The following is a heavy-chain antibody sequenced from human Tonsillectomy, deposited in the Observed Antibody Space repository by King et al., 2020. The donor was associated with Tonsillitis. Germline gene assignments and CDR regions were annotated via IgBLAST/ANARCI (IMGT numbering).Heavy chain of an antibody. V-gene: IGHV3-11*05. Sequence: VQLVESGGGLVKPGGSLRLSCAASGFTFSDYYMSWIRQAPGKGLEWVSYISLSSSYTNYADSVKGRFTISRDNARNSLYLQMNSLRAEDPAVYYCARGYCSGGSCYPVGYYYMDVWGKGTTVTVSS. D-gene: IGHD2-15*01. CDR3: ARGYCSGGSCYPVGYYYMDV. CDR2: ISLSSSYT. CDR1: GFTFSDYY. J-gene: IGHJ6*03.